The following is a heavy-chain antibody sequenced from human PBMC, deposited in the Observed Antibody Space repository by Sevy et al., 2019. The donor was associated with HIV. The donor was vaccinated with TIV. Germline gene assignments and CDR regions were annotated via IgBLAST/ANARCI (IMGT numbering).Heavy chain of an antibody. V-gene: IGHV1-69*13. Sequence: ASVKVSCKASGGTFSSYAISWVRQAPGQELEWMGGIIPIFGTANYAQKFQGRVTITADESTSTAYMELSSLRSEDTAVYYCARGLTIFGVAHGMDVWGQGTTVTVSS. D-gene: IGHD3-3*01. J-gene: IGHJ6*02. CDR1: GGTFSSYA. CDR2: IIPIFGTA. CDR3: ARGLTIFGVAHGMDV.